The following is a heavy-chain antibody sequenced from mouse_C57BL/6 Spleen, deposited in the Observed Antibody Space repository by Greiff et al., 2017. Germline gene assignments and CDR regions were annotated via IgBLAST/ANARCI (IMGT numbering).Heavy chain of an antibody. CDR2: IDPSDSYT. V-gene: IGHV1-50*01. CDR1: GYTFTSYW. Sequence: QVQLQQPGAELVKPGASVKLSCKASGYTFTSYWMQWVKQRPGQGLEWIGEIDPSDSYTNYTQKFKGKATLTVDTSSSTAYMQLSSLTSEDSAVYYGARCTTVVAFDDWGQGTTLTVSS. D-gene: IGHD1-1*01. J-gene: IGHJ2*01. CDR3: ARCTTVVAFDD.